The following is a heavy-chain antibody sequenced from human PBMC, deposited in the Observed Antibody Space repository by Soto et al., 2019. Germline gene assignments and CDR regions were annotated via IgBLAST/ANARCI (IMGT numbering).Heavy chain of an antibody. CDR2: IRSKAYGGTT. D-gene: IGHD2-21*02. CDR1: GFAFGDYA. CDR3: TRGVSIWVTARKYDAFDI. J-gene: IGHJ3*02. Sequence: GGSLRLSCTGSGFAFGDYAMSWFRQAPGKGLEWVGFIRSKAYGGTTQYAASVNGRFTISRDDSKSIAYLQMNSLKTEDTAVYYCTRGVSIWVTARKYDAFDIWGQGTMVTVSS. V-gene: IGHV3-49*03.